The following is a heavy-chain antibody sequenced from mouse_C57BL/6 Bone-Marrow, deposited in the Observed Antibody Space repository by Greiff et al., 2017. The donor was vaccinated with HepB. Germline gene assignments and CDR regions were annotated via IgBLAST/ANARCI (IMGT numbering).Heavy chain of an antibody. V-gene: IGHV1-81*01. Sequence: VQLQQSGAELARPGASVKLSCKASGYTFTSYGISWVKQRTGQGLEWIGEIYPRSGNTYYNEKFKGKATLTADKSSSTAYMELRSLTSADAAVYVCARREDYDYYAGFAYWGQGTLVTVSA. CDR3: ARREDYDYYAGFAY. J-gene: IGHJ3*01. CDR2: IYPRSGNT. CDR1: GYTFTSYG. D-gene: IGHD2-4*01.